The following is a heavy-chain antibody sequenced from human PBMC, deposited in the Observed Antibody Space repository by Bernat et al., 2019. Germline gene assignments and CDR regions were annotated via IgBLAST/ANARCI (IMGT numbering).Heavy chain of an antibody. Sequence: EVQLVESGGGLVKPGGSLSLSCAASGFTFSSYSMNWVRPAPGKGLEWVSSISSSSSYIYYADSVKGRFTTSRDNAKNSMYLQMNSLRAEDTAVYYCACARTGTLRYNCFDSWGQGTLVTVSS. CDR3: ACARTGTLRYNCFDS. CDR2: ISSSSSYI. CDR1: GFTFSSYS. J-gene: IGHJ5*01. V-gene: IGHV3-21*01. D-gene: IGHD6-13*01.